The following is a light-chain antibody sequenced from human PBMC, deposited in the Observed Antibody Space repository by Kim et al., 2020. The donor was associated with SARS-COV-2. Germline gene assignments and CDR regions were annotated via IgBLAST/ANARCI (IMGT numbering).Light chain of an antibody. CDR3: QQYGTSPWT. J-gene: IGKJ1*01. CDR1: QSVSSRY. Sequence: SPGERATLPCRASQSVSSRYFAGYQQKPGQAPRLLIYGSSTRGTGIPDRFSGSGSGTDFTLTISRLEPEDFAVYYCQQYGTSPWTFGQGTKVDIK. V-gene: IGKV3-20*01. CDR2: GSS.